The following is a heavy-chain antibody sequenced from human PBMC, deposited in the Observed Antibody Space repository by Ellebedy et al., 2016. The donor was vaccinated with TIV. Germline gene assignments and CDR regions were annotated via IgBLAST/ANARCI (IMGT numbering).Heavy chain of an antibody. CDR1: GFIFGDYY. D-gene: IGHD2-21*01. Sequence: GESLKISCAASGFIFGDYYMSWVHQAPGKGLEWVSYITNTGSHTYYADSVKGRFTVARDDAKNSVFLQMNSLRAEDTAVYYCARGGLSCDPWGQGTLVTVSS. V-gene: IGHV3-11*01. CDR3: ARGGLSCDP. J-gene: IGHJ5*02. CDR2: ITNTGSHT.